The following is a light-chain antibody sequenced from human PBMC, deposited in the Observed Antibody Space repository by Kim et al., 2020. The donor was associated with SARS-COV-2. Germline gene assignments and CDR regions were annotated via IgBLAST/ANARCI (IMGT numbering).Light chain of an antibody. V-gene: IGLV2-8*01. J-gene: IGLJ1*01. CDR3: SSHAAISNFV. Sequence: QSALTQPPSASGSLGQSVTISCTGTSSDVGGYNYVSWYQQHPVTAPKLMIYEVSKRPSGVPDRFSGSKSGNTASLTGSGLQAEDEAEYHCSSHAAISNFVFGTGTKVTVL. CDR1: SSDVGGYNY. CDR2: EVS.